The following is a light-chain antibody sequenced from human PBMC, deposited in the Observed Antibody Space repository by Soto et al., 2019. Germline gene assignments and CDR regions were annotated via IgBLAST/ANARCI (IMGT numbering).Light chain of an antibody. CDR2: AAS. V-gene: IGKV1-6*01. CDR3: LQDYGYPRT. J-gene: IGKJ1*01. Sequence: AIQMTQSPSSLSASVGDRVTLTCRANQEIRYDLAWYQQKPGRAPKLLIYAASHLQSGVPSRFSGSGSGTDFTLTISSLQPEDFATYYCLQDYGYPRTFGQGTKVEI. CDR1: QEIRYD.